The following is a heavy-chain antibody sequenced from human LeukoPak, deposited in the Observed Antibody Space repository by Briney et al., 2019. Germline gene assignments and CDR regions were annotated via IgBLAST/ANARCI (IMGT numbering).Heavy chain of an antibody. CDR3: ARVSGYSGTWYVDY. V-gene: IGHV3-33*01. CDR2: IWYDGSNK. Sequence: PGGPLRLSCVASGFTFKSYGMHWVRQAPGKGLEWVAIIWYDGSNKYYADFVKGRFTTSRDNSKNTLYLQMNSLRADDTAVYYCARVSGYSGTWYVDYWGQGTLVTVSS. J-gene: IGHJ4*02. CDR1: GFTFKSYG. D-gene: IGHD6-13*01.